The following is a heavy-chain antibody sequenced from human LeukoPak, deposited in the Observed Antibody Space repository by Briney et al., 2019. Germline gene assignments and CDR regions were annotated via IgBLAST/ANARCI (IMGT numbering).Heavy chain of an antibody. V-gene: IGHV3-48*02. Sequence: PGGSLRLSCVASGFTFSTYNMNWVRQAPGKGLEWVSFISSGSEIIYYADSVKGRFTVSRDNDKKSLYLQMNSLRDVDTAVYYCARNPAGIGDYLGQGILVTVSS. J-gene: IGHJ4*02. CDR1: GFTFSTYN. D-gene: IGHD1-1*01. CDR2: ISSGSEII. CDR3: ARNPAGIGDY.